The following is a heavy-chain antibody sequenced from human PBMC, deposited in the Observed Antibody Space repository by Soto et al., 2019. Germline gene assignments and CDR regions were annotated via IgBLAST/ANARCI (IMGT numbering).Heavy chain of an antibody. Sequence: AASVKVSCKASGGTFSSYAISWVRQAPGQGLEWMGGIIPIFGTANYAQKFQGRVTITADESTSTAYMELSSLRSDDTAVYYCARGVPVEGPTRCGIDVWGQGTTVTVSS. CDR3: ARGVPVEGPTRCGIDV. CDR1: GGTFSSYA. J-gene: IGHJ6*02. CDR2: IIPIFGTA. D-gene: IGHD1-1*01. V-gene: IGHV1-69*13.